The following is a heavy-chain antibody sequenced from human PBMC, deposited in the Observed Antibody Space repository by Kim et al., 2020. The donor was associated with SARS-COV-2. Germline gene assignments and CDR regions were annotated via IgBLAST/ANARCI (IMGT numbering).Heavy chain of an antibody. Sequence: GGSLRLSCAASGFTFTNYWMTWVRQAPGKGLEWVANIKPDGSEKYYVDSVKGRFTISRDNAKNSLYLQMNSLRAEDTAVYYCARAPIAAAGTFDYWGQGT. V-gene: IGHV3-7*01. J-gene: IGHJ4*02. CDR2: IKPDGSEK. CDR1: GFTFTNYW. CDR3: ARAPIAAAGTFDY. D-gene: IGHD6-13*01.